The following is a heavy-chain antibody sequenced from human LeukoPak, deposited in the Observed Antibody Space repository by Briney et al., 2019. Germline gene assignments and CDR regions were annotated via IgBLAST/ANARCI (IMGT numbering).Heavy chain of an antibody. CDR2: ISGSGGST. D-gene: IGHD2-21*01. CDR3: AKFLPTHIVVANYYFDY. V-gene: IGHV3-23*01. Sequence: GGSLRLSCAASGFTFSSYAMSWVRQAPGKGLEWVSAISGSGGSTYYADSVKGRLTISRDNSKNTLYLQMNSLRAEDTAVYYCAKFLPTHIVVANYYFDYWGQGTLVTVSS. CDR1: GFTFSSYA. J-gene: IGHJ4*02.